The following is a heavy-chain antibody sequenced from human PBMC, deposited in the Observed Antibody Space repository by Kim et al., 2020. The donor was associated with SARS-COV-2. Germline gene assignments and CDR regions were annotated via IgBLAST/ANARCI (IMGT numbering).Heavy chain of an antibody. Sequence: YSADAVKGRFTISRDNSKNTVFLQMNSLRAEDTAVYYCARGGQGGNYFDYWGQGTLVTVSS. V-gene: IGHV3-30*01. CDR3: ARGGQGGNYFDY. J-gene: IGHJ4*02. D-gene: IGHD3-16*01.